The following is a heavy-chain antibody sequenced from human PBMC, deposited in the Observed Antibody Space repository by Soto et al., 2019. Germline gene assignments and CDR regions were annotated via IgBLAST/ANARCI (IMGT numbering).Heavy chain of an antibody. CDR3: ARGGSSWYYYYGMDV. CDR2: INHSGST. V-gene: IGHV4-34*01. CDR1: GGSFSGYY. J-gene: IGHJ6*02. D-gene: IGHD6-13*01. Sequence: SETLSLTCAVYGGSFSGYYWSWIRQPPGKGLEWIGEINHSGSTNYNPSLKSRVTISVDTSKNQSSLKLSSVTAADTAVYYCARGGSSWYYYYGMDVWGQGTTVTVSS.